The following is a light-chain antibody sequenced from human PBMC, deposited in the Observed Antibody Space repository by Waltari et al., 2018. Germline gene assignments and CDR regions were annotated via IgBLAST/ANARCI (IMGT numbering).Light chain of an antibody. J-gene: IGLJ3*02. CDR2: VNSDGSH. CDR3: QTGGHGTWV. CDR1: SGHSSNV. Sequence: QLVLTQSPSASASLGASVKLTCTLSSGHSSNVIAWLQQRPEKGPRYLMKVNSDGSHSKGDEIPGRFSGSSSGAERYLTISNLQSEDEADYFCQTGGHGTWVFGGGTTLTVL. V-gene: IGLV4-69*01.